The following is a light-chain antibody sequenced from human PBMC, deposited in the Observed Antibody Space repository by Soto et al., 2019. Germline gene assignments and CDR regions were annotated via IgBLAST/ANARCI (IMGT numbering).Light chain of an antibody. CDR1: ISNIGNNY. CDR3: AAWDDTVRSYV. CDR2: RNN. Sequence: QSVVTQPPSVTGTPGQRVTISCSGSISNIGNNYVYWFQQLPGTAPKVLSNRNNQRPSGVPDRFSGSKSGTSASLAISGLRSEDEAYYYCAAWDDTVRSYVFGTGTKVTVL. V-gene: IGLV1-47*01. J-gene: IGLJ1*01.